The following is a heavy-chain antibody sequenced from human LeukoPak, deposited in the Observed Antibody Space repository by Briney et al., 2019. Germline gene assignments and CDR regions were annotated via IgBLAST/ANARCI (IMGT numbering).Heavy chain of an antibody. Sequence: GGSLRLSCGASGFTFNSYSMNWVRQAPGKGLEWVSFISSSGRTINYADSVKGRFTISRDNTKNSLYLQMNSLRAEDTAVYYCARRGLAFDYWGQGTLVTVSS. D-gene: IGHD3/OR15-3a*01. J-gene: IGHJ4*02. V-gene: IGHV3-48*04. CDR1: GFTFNSYS. CDR3: ARRGLAFDY. CDR2: ISSSGRTI.